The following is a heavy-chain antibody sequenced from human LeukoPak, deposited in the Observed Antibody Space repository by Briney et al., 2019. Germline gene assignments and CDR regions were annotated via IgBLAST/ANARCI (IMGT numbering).Heavy chain of an antibody. V-gene: IGHV3-30*18. D-gene: IGHD4-17*01. Sequence: PGRSLRLSCAASGFTFSSCGMHWVRQAPGKGLEWVAVISYDGSNKYYADSVKGRFTISRDNSKNTLYLQMNSLRAEDTAVYYCAKDYHSTVPLNFDYWGQGTLVTVSS. J-gene: IGHJ4*02. CDR3: AKDYHSTVPLNFDY. CDR1: GFTFSSCG. CDR2: ISYDGSNK.